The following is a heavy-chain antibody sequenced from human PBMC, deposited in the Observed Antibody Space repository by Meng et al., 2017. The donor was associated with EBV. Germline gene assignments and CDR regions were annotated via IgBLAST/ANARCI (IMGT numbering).Heavy chain of an antibody. Sequence: QVQLQQWGAGLLKPSEPRSLTCAVYGGSVNAYFWSWIRKPPGKGLEWIGELHHSGSTNYNPSLKSRLRISVDTSKNQFSLNLTSVTAADTAVYYCARVSPKRYFDYLAPPDYWGQGTLVT. J-gene: IGHJ4*02. CDR3: ARVSPKRYFDYLAPPDY. CDR2: LHHSGST. D-gene: IGHD3-9*01. CDR1: GGSVNAYF. V-gene: IGHV4-34*01.